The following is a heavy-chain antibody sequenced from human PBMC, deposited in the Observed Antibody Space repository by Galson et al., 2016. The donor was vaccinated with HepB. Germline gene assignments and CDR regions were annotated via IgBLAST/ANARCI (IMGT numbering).Heavy chain of an antibody. CDR3: ARLVEAAANWFDR. CDR1: GGSINSGGYY. D-gene: IGHD2-15*01. CDR2: INYGGKT. Sequence: ETLSLTCTVPGGSINSGGYYWVWIRQPPGKGLEWIGSINYGGKTYYTSSLKSRVTISVDTSKNQFSLRLSSVTAADTAVYYCARLVEAAANWFDRWGQGTLVTASS. V-gene: IGHV4-39*01. J-gene: IGHJ5*02.